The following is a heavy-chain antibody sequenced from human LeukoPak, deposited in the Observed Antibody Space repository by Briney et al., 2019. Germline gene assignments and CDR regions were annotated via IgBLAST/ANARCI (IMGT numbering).Heavy chain of an antibody. D-gene: IGHD1-26*01. V-gene: IGHV4-39*07. J-gene: IGHJ4*02. CDR3: ATPLVGSPYMYD. CDR1: GGSISSSSYY. CDR2: IYYSGST. Sequence: SETLSLTCTVSGGSISSSSYYWGWIRQPPGKGLEWIGNIYYSGSTYYNPTLKSRVTISVDTSKNQFSLKLSSVTAADMAVYYCATPLVGSPYMYDWGQGTLVTVSS.